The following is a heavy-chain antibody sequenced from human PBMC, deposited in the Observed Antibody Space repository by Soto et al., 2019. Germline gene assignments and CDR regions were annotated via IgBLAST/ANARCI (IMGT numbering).Heavy chain of an antibody. D-gene: IGHD1-26*01. CDR2: IRSKGNTYAT. J-gene: IGHJ4*02. CDR3: TRDPSPSGSYFDY. V-gene: IGHV3-73*01. CDR1: GFTFSGSA. Sequence: EVQLVESGGGLVQPGGSLKLSCAASGFTFSGSAMHWVRQASGKGLEWVGRIRSKGNTYATEYAASVKGRFTISRDDSKGTAYLQMNSLKSEDTAVYYCTRDPSPSGSYFDYWGQGTLVTVSS.